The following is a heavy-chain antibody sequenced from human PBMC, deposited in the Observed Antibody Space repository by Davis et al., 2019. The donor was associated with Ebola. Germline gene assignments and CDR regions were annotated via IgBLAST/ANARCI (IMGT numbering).Heavy chain of an antibody. CDR1: GFTFSSYG. V-gene: IGHV3-30*18. D-gene: IGHD3-22*01. Sequence: GESLKISCAASGFTFSSYGMHWVRQAPGKGLEWVAVISYDGSNKYYADSVKGRFTISRDNSKNTLYLQMNSLRAEDTAVYYCAKDSFRGHYYDSSLGYYYGMDVWGQGTTVTVSS. J-gene: IGHJ6*02. CDR2: ISYDGSNK. CDR3: AKDSFRGHYYDSSLGYYYGMDV.